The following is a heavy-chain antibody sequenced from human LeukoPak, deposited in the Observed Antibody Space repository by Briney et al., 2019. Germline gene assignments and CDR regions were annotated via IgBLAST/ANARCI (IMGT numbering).Heavy chain of an antibody. Sequence: SETLSLTRTVSGGSISSSIFYLGWIRQPPGKGLEWIGSIYYSGSTYYNPSLRTRVTISVDTSKNQFSLKLSSVTAADTAVYYCARDRPLFIAAAYYYYMDVWGKGTTVTISS. CDR3: ARDRPLFIAAAYYYYMDV. CDR2: IYYSGST. D-gene: IGHD6-13*01. V-gene: IGHV4-39*07. CDR1: GGSISSSIFY. J-gene: IGHJ6*03.